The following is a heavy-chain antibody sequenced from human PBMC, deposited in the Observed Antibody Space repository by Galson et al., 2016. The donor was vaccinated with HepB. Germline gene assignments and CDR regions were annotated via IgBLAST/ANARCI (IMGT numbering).Heavy chain of an antibody. D-gene: IGHD3-9*01. Sequence: SLRLSCAASGFTFEDYTIHWVRQVPGKGLEWLSLISWDGAITFYADSVRGRFTVSRDNSRSSLFLQMSGLRVDDSAFYYCAKDLSSDVLTGYFESWGQGTLVTVSS. V-gene: IGHV3-43*01. CDR3: AKDLSSDVLTGYFES. J-gene: IGHJ4*02. CDR1: GFTFEDYT. CDR2: ISWDGAIT.